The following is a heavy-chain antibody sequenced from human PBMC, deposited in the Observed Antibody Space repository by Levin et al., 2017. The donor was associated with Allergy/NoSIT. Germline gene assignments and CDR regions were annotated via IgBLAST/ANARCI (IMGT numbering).Heavy chain of an antibody. D-gene: IGHD6-6*01. CDR1: GFTFSSYG. CDR3: AKDLYSSSSGDFYFDY. Sequence: GESLKISCAASGFTFSSYGMHWVRQAPGKGLEWVAVISYDGSNKYYADSVKGRFTISRDNSKNTLYLQMNSLRAEDTAVYYCAKDLYSSSSGDFYFDYWGQGTLVTVSS. V-gene: IGHV3-30*18. J-gene: IGHJ4*02. CDR2: ISYDGSNK.